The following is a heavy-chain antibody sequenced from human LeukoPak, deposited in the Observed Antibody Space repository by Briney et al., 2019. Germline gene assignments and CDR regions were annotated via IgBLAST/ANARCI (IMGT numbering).Heavy chain of an antibody. CDR3: AKDYDFWSGYYFDY. D-gene: IGHD3-3*01. Sequence: GGSLRLSCAASGFTFSSYAMSWVRQAPGKGLEWVSAISGSGGSTYYADSVKGRFTISRDNSKNTLYLQMNSLRAEDTALYYCAKDYDFWSGYYFDYWGQGTLVTVSS. CDR1: GFTFSSYA. CDR2: ISGSGGST. J-gene: IGHJ4*02. V-gene: IGHV3-23*01.